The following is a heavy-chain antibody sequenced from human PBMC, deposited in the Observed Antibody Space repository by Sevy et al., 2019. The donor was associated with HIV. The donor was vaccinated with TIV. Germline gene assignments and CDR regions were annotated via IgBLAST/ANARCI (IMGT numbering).Heavy chain of an antibody. D-gene: IGHD6-13*01. V-gene: IGHV1-69*10. CDR1: GGTFSSYA. CDR3: ARERSSSWYYFYY. Sequence: ASVKVSCKASGGTFSSYAISWVRQAPGQGLEWMGGIIPIFGIANYAQKFQGRVTITADKSTSTAYMELSSLRSEDTAVYYCARERSSSWYYFYYWGQGTLVTVSS. CDR2: IIPIFGIA. J-gene: IGHJ4*02.